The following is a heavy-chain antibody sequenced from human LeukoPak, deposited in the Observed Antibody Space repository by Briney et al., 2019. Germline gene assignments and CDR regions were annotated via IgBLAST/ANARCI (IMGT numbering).Heavy chain of an antibody. V-gene: IGHV3-53*01. Sequence: GGSLRLSCAASGFTVSSNYMSWVRQAPGKGLEWVSVIYSGGSTYYADSVKGRFTISRDNSKNALYLQMNSLRAEDTAVYYCARVHSGSYDPWGQGTLVTVSS. D-gene: IGHD1-26*01. CDR3: ARVHSGSYDP. CDR2: IYSGGST. CDR1: GFTVSSNY. J-gene: IGHJ5*02.